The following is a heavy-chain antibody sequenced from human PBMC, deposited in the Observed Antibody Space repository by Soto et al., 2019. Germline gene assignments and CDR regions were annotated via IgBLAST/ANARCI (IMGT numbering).Heavy chain of an antibody. D-gene: IGHD3-10*01. V-gene: IGHV4-39*01. CDR3: ARNKFQMVRGLIIPSNGVDP. CDR2: IHYSGTT. Sequence: SETLSLTCTVSGGSINKSSYYWGWIRQPPGKGLEWIGSIHYSGTTSYKPPLKSRVTISVDTSKNQISLKMNSVTAADTDVYYGARNKFQMVRGLIIPSNGVDPWGHGMLVTVS. CDR1: GGSINKSSYY. J-gene: IGHJ5*02.